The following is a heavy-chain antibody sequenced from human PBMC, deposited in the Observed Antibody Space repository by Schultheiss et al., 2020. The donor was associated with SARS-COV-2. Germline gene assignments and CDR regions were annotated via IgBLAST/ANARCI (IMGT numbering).Heavy chain of an antibody. D-gene: IGHD6-13*01. J-gene: IGHJ6*02. CDR2: IFSNDEK. CDR1: GFSLSTSGVG. V-gene: IGHV2-5*01. Sequence: SGPTLVKPTQTLTLTCTFSGFSLSTSGVGVGWIRQPPGKALEWLAHIFSNDEKSYSTSLKSRLTISKDTSKNQVVLTMTNMDPVDTATYYCARIRREQQLRGYYYGMDVWGQGTTVTVSS. CDR3: ARIRREQQLRGYYYGMDV.